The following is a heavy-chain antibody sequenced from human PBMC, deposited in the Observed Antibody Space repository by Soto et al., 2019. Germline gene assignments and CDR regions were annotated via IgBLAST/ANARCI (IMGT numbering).Heavy chain of an antibody. V-gene: IGHV3-74*01. D-gene: IGHD1-26*01. CDR2: INGDGSTT. CDR1: GIIFNNYW. CDR3: GRGSGPRGRPY. J-gene: IGHJ4*02. Sequence: PGGSLRLSCAASGIIFNNYWMHWVRQAPGKGLVWVARINGDGSTTTYVGSAKGRFTISRDNAKNTVYLQMNSLRVEDTAVYYCGRGSGPRGRPYWGQGILVTVSS.